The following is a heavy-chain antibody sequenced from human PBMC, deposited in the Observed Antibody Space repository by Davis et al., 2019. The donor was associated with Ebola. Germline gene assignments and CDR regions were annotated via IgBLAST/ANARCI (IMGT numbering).Heavy chain of an antibody. Sequence: GESLKISCAASGFTFSSYEMNWVRQAPGKGLEWVANIKQNGSEKYYVDSVKGRFTISRDNAKNSLYLQMNSLRAEDTAVYYCARDTYYDYIWGTPDYWGQGTLVTVSS. CDR1: GFTFSSYE. J-gene: IGHJ4*02. V-gene: IGHV3-7*01. CDR2: IKQNGSEK. CDR3: ARDTYYDYIWGTPDY. D-gene: IGHD3-16*01.